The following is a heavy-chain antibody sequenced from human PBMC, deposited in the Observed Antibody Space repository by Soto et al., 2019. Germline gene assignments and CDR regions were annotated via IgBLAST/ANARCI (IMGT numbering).Heavy chain of an antibody. CDR3: ARDGATTIFGVGVSEDYFDS. CDR2: IKSDGSST. Sequence: EVQLVESGGGLVQPGGSLRLSCAASGFTFSSYWMHWVRQAPGKGLVWVSRIKSDGSSTSYAVSVKGRITISRDNAKNTRYLQMDSLRAEDTDVYYCARDGATTIFGVGVSEDYFDSWGQGTLVTVSS. V-gene: IGHV3-74*01. D-gene: IGHD3-3*01. CDR1: GFTFSSYW. J-gene: IGHJ4*02.